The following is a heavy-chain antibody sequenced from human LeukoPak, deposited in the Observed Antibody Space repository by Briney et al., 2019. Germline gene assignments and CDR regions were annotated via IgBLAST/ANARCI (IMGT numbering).Heavy chain of an antibody. CDR3: AKPSSTYSSSWYFDY. J-gene: IGHJ4*02. Sequence: SETLSLTCAVYGGSFSGYYWSWIRQPPGKGLEWIGEINHSGSTNYNPSLKSRVTISIDTSKNQFSLKLSSVTAADTAVYYCAKPSSTYSSSWYFDYWGQGTLVTVSS. CDR1: GGSFSGYY. CDR2: INHSGST. V-gene: IGHV4-34*01. D-gene: IGHD6-13*01.